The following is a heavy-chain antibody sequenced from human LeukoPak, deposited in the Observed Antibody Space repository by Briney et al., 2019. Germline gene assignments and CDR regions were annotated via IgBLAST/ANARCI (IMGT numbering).Heavy chain of an antibody. Sequence: GGSLRLSCTASGFTFSSYAMSWVRQAPGKGLEWVSAISGGGGSTYYADSVKGRFTISRDNSKNTLYLQMNSLRAEDTAVYYCAKGDYDILTGYYMPFDYWGQGTLVTVSS. CDR2: ISGGGGST. CDR1: GFTFSSYA. CDR3: AKGDYDILTGYYMPFDY. J-gene: IGHJ4*02. V-gene: IGHV3-23*01. D-gene: IGHD3-9*01.